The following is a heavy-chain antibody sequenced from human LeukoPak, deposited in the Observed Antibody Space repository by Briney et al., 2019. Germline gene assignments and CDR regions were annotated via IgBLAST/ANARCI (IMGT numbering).Heavy chain of an antibody. CDR1: GFTFSSYG. CDR3: ARAGGYAYGPSDY. D-gene: IGHD5-18*01. V-gene: IGHV3-48*04. Sequence: GRSLRLSCAASGFTFSSYGMHWVRQAPGKGLEWVSYISSSSSTIYYADSVKGRFTIPRDNAKNSLYLQMNSLRAEDTAVYYCARAGGYAYGPSDYWGQGTLVTVSS. J-gene: IGHJ4*02. CDR2: ISSSSSTI.